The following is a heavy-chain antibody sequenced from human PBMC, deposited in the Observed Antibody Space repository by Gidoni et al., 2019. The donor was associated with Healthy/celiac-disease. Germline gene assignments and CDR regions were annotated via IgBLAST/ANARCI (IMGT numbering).Heavy chain of an antibody. V-gene: IGHV4-38-2*02. J-gene: IGHJ3*02. CDR1: GYSISSGYY. CDR3: ARGGAITMVVVGAFDI. CDR2: IYHSGST. D-gene: IGHD3-10*01. Sequence: GQLQESGPGLVKPSETLSLTCTVSGYSISSGYYWGWIRQPPGKGLEWIGSIYHSGSTYYNPSLKSRVTISVDTSKNQFSLKLSSVTAADTAVYYCARGGAITMVVVGAFDIWGQGTIVTVSS.